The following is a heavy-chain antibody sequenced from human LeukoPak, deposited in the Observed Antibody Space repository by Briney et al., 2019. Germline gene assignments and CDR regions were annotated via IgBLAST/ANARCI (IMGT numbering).Heavy chain of an antibody. J-gene: IGHJ4*02. Sequence: PSETLSLTCTVSGGSISSYYWSWIRQPAGKGLEWIGRIHTTGSTNYNPSLKSRVTMSEDTSKNQFSLKLSSVTAADTAVYYCARDRYYYGSGSYYRWGQGTLVTVSS. CDR3: ARDRYYYGSGSYYR. D-gene: IGHD3-10*01. V-gene: IGHV4-4*07. CDR1: GGSISSYY. CDR2: IHTTGST.